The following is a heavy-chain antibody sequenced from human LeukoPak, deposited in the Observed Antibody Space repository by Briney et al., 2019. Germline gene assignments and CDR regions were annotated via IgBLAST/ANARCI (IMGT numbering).Heavy chain of an antibody. CDR1: GDSVSSDSVA. CDR3: ARGLSVTGYYFDF. Sequence: SQTLSLTCAISGDSVSSDSVAWNWIRRSPSRGLEWRGRTYYRSKWYHDYALSVKSRITINPDTSKNQFSLQLNSVTPEDTAVYYCARGLSVTGYYFDFWGQGTLVTVSS. J-gene: IGHJ4*02. CDR2: TYYRSKWYH. V-gene: IGHV6-1*01. D-gene: IGHD1-14*01.